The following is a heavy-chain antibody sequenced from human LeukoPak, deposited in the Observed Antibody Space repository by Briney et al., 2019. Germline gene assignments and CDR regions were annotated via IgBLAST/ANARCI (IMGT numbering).Heavy chain of an antibody. CDR2: INHSGST. V-gene: IGHV4-34*01. CDR3: ASRLGCSSTSCTHNWFDP. J-gene: IGHJ5*02. D-gene: IGHD2-2*01. CDR1: GGSFSGYY. Sequence: PSETLSLTCAVYGGSFSGYYWSWIRQPPGKGLEWIGEINHSGSTNYNPSLKSRVTISVDTSKNQFSLKLSSVTAADTAVYYCASRLGCSSTSCTHNWFDPWGQGTLVTVSS.